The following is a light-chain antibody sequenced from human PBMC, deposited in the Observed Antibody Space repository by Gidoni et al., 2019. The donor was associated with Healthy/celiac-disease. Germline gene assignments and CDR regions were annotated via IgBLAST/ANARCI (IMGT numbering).Light chain of an antibody. Sequence: EIVLTQSPATLSLSPGERATLSCRASQSVSSYLAWYQQKPGQAPRLLIYDASNRATGIPARFSGSGSGTDFTLTISSLEHEEFAVYYCQQRSNWWTFGQGTKVEIK. J-gene: IGKJ1*01. CDR2: DAS. CDR1: QSVSSY. CDR3: QQRSNWWT. V-gene: IGKV3-11*01.